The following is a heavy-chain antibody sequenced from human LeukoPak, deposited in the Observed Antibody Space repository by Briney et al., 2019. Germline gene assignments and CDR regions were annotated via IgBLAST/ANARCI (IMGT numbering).Heavy chain of an antibody. D-gene: IGHD3-22*01. CDR2: IKQDGSEK. V-gene: IGHV3-7*01. CDR3: ARGAHDSSGYYYESFDY. J-gene: IGHJ4*02. CDR1: GFTFSSYW. Sequence: PGGSLRLSCAASGFTFSSYWMSWVRQAPGKWLEWVANIKQDGSEKCYVDSVKGRFTISRDNAKNSLYLQMNSLRAEDTAVYYCARGAHDSSGYYYESFDYWGQGTLVTVSS.